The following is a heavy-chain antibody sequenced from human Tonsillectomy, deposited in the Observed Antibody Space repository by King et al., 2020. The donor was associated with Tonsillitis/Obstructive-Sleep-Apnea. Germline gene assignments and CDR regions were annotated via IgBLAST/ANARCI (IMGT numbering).Heavy chain of an antibody. D-gene: IGHD3-10*01. CDR2: ISGTGNYI. CDR1: GFTFSSYS. J-gene: IGHJ4*02. V-gene: IGHV3-21*06. Sequence: VQLVESGGGLVKPGGSLRLSCAASGFTFSSYSMIWVRQAPGKGLEWVSSISGTGNYIYYADSLKGRFTISRDNAKNSLYLQMDSLRAEDTAVYYCARAGGGSVFGSGSSFDYWGQGTRVTVSS. CDR3: ARAGGGSVFGSGSSFDY.